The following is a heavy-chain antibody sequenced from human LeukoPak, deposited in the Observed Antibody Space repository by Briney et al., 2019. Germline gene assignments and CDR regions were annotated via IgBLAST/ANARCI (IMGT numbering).Heavy chain of an antibody. CDR2: ISGSGGST. CDR3: AKVWSYSSSWDHDAFDV. D-gene: IGHD6-13*01. CDR1: GFTFSSYA. J-gene: IGHJ3*01. V-gene: IGHV3-23*01. Sequence: GGSLRLSCAASGFTFSSYAVSWVRQAPGKGLEWVSAISGSGGSTYYADSVKGRFTISRDNSKNTLYLQMNSLRAEDTAVYYCAKVWSYSSSWDHDAFDVWGQGTMVTVSS.